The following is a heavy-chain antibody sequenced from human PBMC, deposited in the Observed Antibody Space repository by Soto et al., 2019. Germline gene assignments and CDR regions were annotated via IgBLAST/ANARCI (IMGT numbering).Heavy chain of an antibody. CDR1: GGSISSSSYY. J-gene: IGHJ4*02. V-gene: IGHV4-39*01. Sequence: SETLSLTCTVSGGSISSSSYYWGWIRQPPGKGLEWIGSIYYSGSTYYNPSLKSRVTISVDTSKNQFSLKLSSVTAADTAVYYCAGGYSSSWYHYWGQGTLVTVSS. CDR2: IYYSGST. D-gene: IGHD6-13*01. CDR3: AGGYSSSWYHY.